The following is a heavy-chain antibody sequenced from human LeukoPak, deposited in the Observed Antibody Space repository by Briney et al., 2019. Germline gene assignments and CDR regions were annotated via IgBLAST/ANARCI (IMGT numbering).Heavy chain of an antibody. J-gene: IGHJ5*02. CDR3: ARGPNPAEFDP. D-gene: IGHD1-14*01. V-gene: IGHV6-1*01. CDR2: TYYRSKWYN. CDR1: GDSVSSNTAG. Sequence: SQTLSLTCAVSGDSVSSNTAGWSWIRQSPSRGLEWLGRTYYRSKWYNDDAVSVKSRITINPDTAKNKFSLQLNSVTPEDTAVYYCARGPNPAEFDPWGQGTLVTVSS.